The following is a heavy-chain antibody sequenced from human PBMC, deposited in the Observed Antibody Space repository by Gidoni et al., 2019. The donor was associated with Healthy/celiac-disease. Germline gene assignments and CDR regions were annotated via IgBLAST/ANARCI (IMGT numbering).Heavy chain of an antibody. CDR3: ARGRIISHRRNNWFDP. Sequence: QVQLQQWGAGLLKPSETLSLTCAVYGGSSSGYYWSWIRQPPGKGLEWIGEINHSGSTNYNPSLKSRVTISVDTSKNQFSLKLSSVTAADTAVYYCARGRIISHRRNNWFDPWGQGTLVTVSS. D-gene: IGHD2-15*01. V-gene: IGHV4-34*01. CDR1: GGSSSGYY. CDR2: INHSGST. J-gene: IGHJ5*02.